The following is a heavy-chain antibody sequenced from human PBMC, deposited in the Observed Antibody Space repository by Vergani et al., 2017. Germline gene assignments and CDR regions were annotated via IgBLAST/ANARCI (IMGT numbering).Heavy chain of an antibody. D-gene: IGHD2-2*01. CDR1: GGTFSSYA. CDR3: ARAPRYCSSTSCYSLDY. V-gene: IGHV1-69*06. CDR2: IIPIFGTA. J-gene: IGHJ4*02. Sequence: QVQLVQSGAEVKKPGSSVKVSCKASGGTFSSYAISWVRQAPGQGLEWMGGIIPIFGTANYAQKFQGRVTITADKSTSTAYMELSSLRSEDTAVYYCARAPRYCSSTSCYSLDYWGQGTLVTVSS.